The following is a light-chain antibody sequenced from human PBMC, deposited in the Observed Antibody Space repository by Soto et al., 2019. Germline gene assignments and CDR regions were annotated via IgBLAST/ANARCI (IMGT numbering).Light chain of an antibody. J-gene: IGKJ1*01. CDR3: QQYGSPGT. V-gene: IGKV3-20*01. Sequence: EIVVTQSPGTLSLSPGERATLFCRASQTVSSSYLAWYEQKPGQAPRLLIYGASTRATGIPDRFSGSGSGTDSTLTISRLEPEDFAVYYCQQYGSPGTFGQGTKVDIK. CDR1: QTVSSSY. CDR2: GAS.